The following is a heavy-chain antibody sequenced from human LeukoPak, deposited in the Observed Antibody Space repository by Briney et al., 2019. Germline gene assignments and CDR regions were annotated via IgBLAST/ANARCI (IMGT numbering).Heavy chain of an antibody. CDR1: GGSISSSTYY. CDR2: IYHSGST. CDR3: ARGVQGSFDY. J-gene: IGHJ4*02. V-gene: IGHV4-39*07. Sequence: SETLSLTCTVSGGSISSSTYYWGWIRQPPGKGLEWIGYIYHSGSTYYNPSLKSRVTISVDRSKNQFSLKLSSVTAADTAVYYCARGVQGSFDYWGQGTLVTVSS. D-gene: IGHD3-10*01.